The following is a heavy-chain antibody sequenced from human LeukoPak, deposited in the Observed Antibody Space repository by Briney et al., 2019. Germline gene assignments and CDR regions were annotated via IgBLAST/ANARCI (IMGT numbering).Heavy chain of an antibody. CDR2: IYTSRST. CDR3: ARDLRYCSGGSCYSRWFDP. J-gene: IGHJ5*02. V-gene: IGHV4-61*02. CDR1: GGSISSGSYY. Sequence: SQTLSLTCTVSGGSISSGSYYWSWIRQPAGKGLEWIGRIYTSRSTNYNPSLKSRVTISVDTSKNQFSLKLSSVTAADTAVYYCARDLRYCSGGSCYSRWFDPWGQGTLVTVSS. D-gene: IGHD2-15*01.